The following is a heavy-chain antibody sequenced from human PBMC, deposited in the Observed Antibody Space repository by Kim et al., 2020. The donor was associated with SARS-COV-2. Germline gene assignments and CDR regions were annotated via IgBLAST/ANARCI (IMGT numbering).Heavy chain of an antibody. CDR1: GFTFSSYG. V-gene: IGHV3-30*18. CDR3: AKDPGFDWLVFRFDP. J-gene: IGHJ5*02. D-gene: IGHD3-9*01. CDR2: ISYDGSNK. Sequence: GGSLRLSCAASGFTFSSYGMHWVRQAPGKGLEWVAVISYDGSNKYYADSVKGRFTISRDNSKNTLYLQMNSLRAEDTAVYYCAKDPGFDWLVFRFDPWGQGTLVTVSS.